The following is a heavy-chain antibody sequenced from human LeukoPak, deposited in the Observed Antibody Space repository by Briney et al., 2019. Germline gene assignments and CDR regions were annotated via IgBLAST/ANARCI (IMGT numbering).Heavy chain of an antibody. CDR3: ARARFGEFEHLDV. Sequence: SETLSLTCTVSGGSISSYYWSWVRQPPGKGLEWIGYIYYIGSTNYNPSLKSRVTISVDTYKTQFSLKLRSVTAAATAVYYCARARFGEFEHLDVWGKGTTVTVSS. CDR1: GGSISSYY. J-gene: IGHJ6*04. CDR2: IYYIGST. D-gene: IGHD3-10*01. V-gene: IGHV4-59*01.